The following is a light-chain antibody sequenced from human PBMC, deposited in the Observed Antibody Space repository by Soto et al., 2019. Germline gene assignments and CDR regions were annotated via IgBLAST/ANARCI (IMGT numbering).Light chain of an antibody. V-gene: IGKV1-39*01. CDR1: QTISSY. Sequence: DIRMTQYPSYMSASVLDRVTITCLASQTISSYLNWYQQKPGKAPKLLIYVASSLQGGDPSRFSGSGSGTDFTLTISSLQPEDFAIYYCHQTYTTPEITFGQGTRLEFK. CDR2: VAS. J-gene: IGKJ5*01. CDR3: HQTYTTPEIT.